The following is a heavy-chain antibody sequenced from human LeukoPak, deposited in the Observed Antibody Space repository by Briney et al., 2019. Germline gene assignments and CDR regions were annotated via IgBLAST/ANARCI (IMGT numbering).Heavy chain of an antibody. J-gene: IGHJ6*03. CDR2: ISAYNGNT. Sequence: ASVKVSCTASGYTFTSYGISWVRQAPGQGLEWMGWISAYNGNTNYAQKLQGRVTMTTDTSTSTAYMELRSLRSDDTAVYYCARTPYYYNYMDVWGKGTTVTVSS. CDR1: GYTFTSYG. V-gene: IGHV1-18*01. CDR3: ARTPYYYNYMDV.